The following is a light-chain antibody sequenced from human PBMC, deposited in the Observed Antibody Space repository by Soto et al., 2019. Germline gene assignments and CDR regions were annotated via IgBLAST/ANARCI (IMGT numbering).Light chain of an antibody. CDR1: QSLLHSNGYNY. V-gene: IGKV2-28*01. Sequence: DIVMTQSPLSLPVTPGEPASISCRSSQSLLHSNGYNYLDWYLRKPGQSPQLLIYLGSNRASGVPDRFSGSGSGTDFTLKISRVEAEDVAVYYCMQALQTPFTFGPGTKVDIK. CDR3: MQALQTPFT. CDR2: LGS. J-gene: IGKJ3*01.